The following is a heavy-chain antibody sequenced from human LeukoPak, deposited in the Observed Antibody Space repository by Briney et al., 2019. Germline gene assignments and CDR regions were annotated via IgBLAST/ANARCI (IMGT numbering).Heavy chain of an antibody. V-gene: IGHV3-30*02. D-gene: IGHD6-13*01. Sequence: GGSLRLSCAASGFTFSSYGMHWVRQAPGKGLEWVAFIRYDGSNKYYADSVKGRFTISRDNSKNTLYLQMNSLRAEDTAVYYCAKEGTLSSSWYLNWYFDLWGRGTLVTVSS. CDR3: AKEGTLSSSWYLNWYFDL. CDR2: IRYDGSNK. CDR1: GFTFSSYG. J-gene: IGHJ2*01.